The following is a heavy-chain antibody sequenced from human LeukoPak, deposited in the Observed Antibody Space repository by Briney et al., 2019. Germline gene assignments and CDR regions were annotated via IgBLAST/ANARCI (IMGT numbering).Heavy chain of an antibody. CDR1: GGSISSYY. CDR3: ARDAPPGVVGNWFDP. D-gene: IGHD3-3*01. CDR2: IYTSGST. Sequence: SETLSLTCTVSGGSISSYYWSWIRQPAGKGLEWIGRIYTSGSTNYNPSLKSRVTMSVDTSKNQFSLKLSSVTAADTAVCYCARDAPPGVVGNWFDPWGQGTLVTVSS. V-gene: IGHV4-4*07. J-gene: IGHJ5*02.